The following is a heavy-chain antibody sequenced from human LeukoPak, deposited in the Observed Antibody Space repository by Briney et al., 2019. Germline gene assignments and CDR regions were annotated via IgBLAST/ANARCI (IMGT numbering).Heavy chain of an antibody. CDR3: ASSYYFDY. V-gene: IGHV3-53*01. J-gene: IGHJ4*02. CDR2: IYSGGST. CDR1: GFTFSRYW. Sequence: PGGSLRLSCAASGFTFSRYWMHWVRQAPGKGLEWVSVIYSGGSTYYADSVKGRFTISRDNSKNTLYLQMNSLRAEDTAVYYCASSYYFDYWGQGTLVTVSS.